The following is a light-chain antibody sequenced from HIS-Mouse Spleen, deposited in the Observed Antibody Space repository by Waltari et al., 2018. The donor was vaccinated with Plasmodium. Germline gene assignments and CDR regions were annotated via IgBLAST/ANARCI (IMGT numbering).Light chain of an antibody. CDR2: DVS. Sequence: QSALTQPRSVSGSPGQSVTISCTGTSSAVGGYNYVSWYQQHPGKAPKLMIYDVSKRTSGVPDRVSGSKSGNTASLTISGLQAEDEADYYCCSYAGSYTYVFGTGTKVTVL. CDR1: SSAVGGYNY. V-gene: IGLV2-11*01. CDR3: CSYAGSYTYV. J-gene: IGLJ1*01.